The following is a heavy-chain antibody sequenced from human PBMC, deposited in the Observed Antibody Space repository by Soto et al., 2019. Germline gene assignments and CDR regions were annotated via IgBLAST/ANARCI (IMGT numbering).Heavy chain of an antibody. CDR3: ARGQTWAHFDY. CDR1: GFTFSSYA. Sequence: EVQLVESGGGLVQPGGSLRLSCAASGFTFSSYAMHWVRQAPGKGLEYVSALSPDGGSTYYANSVKGRFTISRDNSKSPLYLQMGSLRGEDLAVYYCARGQTWAHFDYWGQGTLVTVSS. CDR2: LSPDGGST. J-gene: IGHJ4*02. V-gene: IGHV3-64*01. D-gene: IGHD1-26*01.